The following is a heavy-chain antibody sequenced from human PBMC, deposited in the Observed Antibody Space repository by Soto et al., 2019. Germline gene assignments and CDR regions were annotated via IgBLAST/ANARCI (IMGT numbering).Heavy chain of an antibody. CDR2: IIPAFGTT. Sequence: QVQLVQSGAELKKPGSSVKVSCKASGDTFSGYPINWLRQAPGEGLEWMGRIIPAFGTTNDAQRFEGRVTFTADESTNTAYMELRGLVSEDTAVYYCGREGGFGEFKYWGPGTLVTVSS. CDR3: GREGGFGEFKY. V-gene: IGHV1-69*18. J-gene: IGHJ4*02. CDR1: GDTFSGYP. D-gene: IGHD3-10*01.